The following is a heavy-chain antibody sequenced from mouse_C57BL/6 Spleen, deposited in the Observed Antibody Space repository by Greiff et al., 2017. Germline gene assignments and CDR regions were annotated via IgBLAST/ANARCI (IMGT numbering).Heavy chain of an antibody. J-gene: IGHJ2*01. D-gene: IGHD2-2*01. CDR1: GFNIKDDY. CDR3: TTGTMVTAFDY. CDR2: IDPENGDT. V-gene: IGHV14-4*01. Sequence: EVQRVESGAELVRPGASVKLSCTASGFNIKDDYMHWVKQRPEQGLEWIGWIDPENGDTEYASKFQGKATITADTSSNTAYLQLSSLTSEDTAVYYCTTGTMVTAFDYWGQGTTLTVSS.